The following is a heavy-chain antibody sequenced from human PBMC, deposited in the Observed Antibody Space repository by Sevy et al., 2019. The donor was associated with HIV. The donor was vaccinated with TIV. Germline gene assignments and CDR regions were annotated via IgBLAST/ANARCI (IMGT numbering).Heavy chain of an antibody. CDR1: GFTFSNYT. D-gene: IGHD3-3*01. CDR3: ARVMNHLRFLDWVFDY. V-gene: IGHV3-30-3*01. CDR2: ISYDGSNK. Sequence: GGSLRLSCAASGFTFSNYTIHWVRQAPGKGLEWVALISYDGSNKYYADSVKGRFTISRDNSKNTLYLQMNSLEAEETAVYCYARVMNHLRFLDWVFDYWGQGTLVTVSS. J-gene: IGHJ4*02.